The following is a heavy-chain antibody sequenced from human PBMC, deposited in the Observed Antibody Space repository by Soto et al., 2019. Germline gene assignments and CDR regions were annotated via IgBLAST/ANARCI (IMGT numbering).Heavy chain of an antibody. CDR3: AKLLIKIFDY. CDR1: GFTFSSYG. CDR2: ISVSGGST. V-gene: IGHV3-23*01. J-gene: IGHJ4*02. Sequence: GGSLRLSCAASGFTFSSYGMSWVRQAPGKGLKWVSAISVSGGSTYYADSVKGRFTISRDNSKNTLYLQMNSLRAEDTAVYYCAKLLIKIFDYWGQGTPVTVSS.